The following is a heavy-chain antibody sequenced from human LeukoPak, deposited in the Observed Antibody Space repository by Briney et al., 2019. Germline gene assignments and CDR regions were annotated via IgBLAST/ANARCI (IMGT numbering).Heavy chain of an antibody. J-gene: IGHJ2*01. V-gene: IGHV1-18*01. CDR2: ISAYNGNT. Sequence: ASVKVSCKASGYTFTSYDISWVRQAPGQGLEWMGWISAYNGNTNYAQKLQGRVTMTTDTSTSTAYMELRSLRSDDTAVYYCARGWMLRRKSGLPHAWYFDLWGRGTLVTVSS. CDR1: GYTFTSYD. CDR3: ARGWMLRRKSGLPHAWYFDL. D-gene: IGHD2-8*01.